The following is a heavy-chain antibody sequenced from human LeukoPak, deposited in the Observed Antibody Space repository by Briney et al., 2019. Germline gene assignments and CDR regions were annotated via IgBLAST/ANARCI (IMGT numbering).Heavy chain of an antibody. J-gene: IGHJ4*02. Sequence: QPGGSLRLSCAASGFTFSSYAMSWVRQAPGKGLEWVSAISGSGVSTYYADSVKGRFTISRDNSKNTLHLQMNSLRAEDTAVYYCGKASYCGGDCYLTSGWGQGTLVTVSS. CDR3: GKASYCGGDCYLTSG. CDR2: ISGSGVST. CDR1: GFTFSSYA. V-gene: IGHV3-23*01. D-gene: IGHD2-21*02.